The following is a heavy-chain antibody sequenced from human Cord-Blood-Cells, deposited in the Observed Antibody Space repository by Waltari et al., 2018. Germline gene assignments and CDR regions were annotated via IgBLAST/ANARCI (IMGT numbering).Heavy chain of an antibody. Sequence: EVQLVESVGGLIYPVGSLRLPCAASVFTVSRHYMAWVAQAPGKGLEWVSVIYSGVSTYYADSVKGRFTISRDNSKNTLYLQMNSLRAEDTAVYYCAGGGSYYWFDPWGQGTLVTVSS. D-gene: IGHD1-26*01. V-gene: IGHV3-53*01. J-gene: IGHJ5*02. CDR2: IYSGVST. CDR1: VFTVSRHY. CDR3: AGGGSYYWFDP.